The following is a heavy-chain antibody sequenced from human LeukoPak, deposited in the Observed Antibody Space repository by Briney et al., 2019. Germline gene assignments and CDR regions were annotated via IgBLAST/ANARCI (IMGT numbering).Heavy chain of an antibody. CDR2: ISSSSSTI. CDR3: ARATVATNGGRDY. Sequence: GGSLRLSCAASGFTFSSYSMTWVRQAPGKGLEWVSYISSSSSTIYYADSVKGRFTISRDNAKNSLYLQMNSLRAEDTAVYYCARATVATNGGRDYWGQGTLVTVSS. D-gene: IGHD5-12*01. J-gene: IGHJ4*02. CDR1: GFTFSSYS. V-gene: IGHV3-48*01.